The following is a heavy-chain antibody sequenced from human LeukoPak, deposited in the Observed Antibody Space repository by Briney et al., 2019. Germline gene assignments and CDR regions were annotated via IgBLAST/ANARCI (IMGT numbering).Heavy chain of an antibody. CDR2: IIPILGIA. CDR3: ARGPEEMATI. J-gene: IGHJ4*02. CDR1: GGTFSSYA. V-gene: IGHV1-69*04. D-gene: IGHD5-24*01. Sequence: SVKVSCKASGGTFSSYAISWVRQAPGRGLEWMGRIIPILGIANYAQKFQGRVTITADKSTSTAYMELSSLRSEDTAVYYCARGPEEMATIWGQGTLVTVSS.